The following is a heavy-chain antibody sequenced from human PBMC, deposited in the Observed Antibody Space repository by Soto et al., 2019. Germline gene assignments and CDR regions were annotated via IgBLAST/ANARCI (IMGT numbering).Heavy chain of an antibody. V-gene: IGHV4-30-4*01. D-gene: IGHD3-22*01. CDR2: IYYSGST. Sequence: SETLSLTCTVSGGSISSGDYYWSWIRQPPGKGLEWIGYIYYSGSTYYNPSLKSRVTISVDTSKNQFSLKLSSVTAADTAVYYCAREVYYYDSSGYYPTQSDYWGQGTLVTVSS. CDR3: AREVYYYDSSGYYPTQSDY. CDR1: GGSISSGDYY. J-gene: IGHJ4*02.